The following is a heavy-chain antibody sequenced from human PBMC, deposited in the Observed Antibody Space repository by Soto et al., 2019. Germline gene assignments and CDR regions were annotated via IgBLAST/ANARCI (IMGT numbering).Heavy chain of an antibody. D-gene: IGHD3-22*01. CDR1: GGSSSSYY. Sequence: SETLSLTCTVSGGSSSSYYWSWIRQPPGKGLEWIGYIYYSGSTNYNPSLKSRVTISVDTSKNQFSLKLSSVTAADTAVYYCARAGYYDSSGYSNWFDPWGQGTLVTVSS. V-gene: IGHV4-59*01. CDR2: IYYSGST. CDR3: ARAGYYDSSGYSNWFDP. J-gene: IGHJ5*02.